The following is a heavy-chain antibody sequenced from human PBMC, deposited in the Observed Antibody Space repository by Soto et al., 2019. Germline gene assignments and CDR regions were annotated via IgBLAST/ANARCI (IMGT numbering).Heavy chain of an antibody. J-gene: IGHJ4*02. D-gene: IGHD5-18*01. Sequence: QVQLQESGPGLVEPSQTLSLTCTVSGGSISSGGYYWSWIRQHPGKGLEWIGYIYYSGSTYYNPSLKSRVTISVDPSKNQFSLKLSSVTAADTAVYYCARDPGSYGYYRFDYWGQGTLVTVSS. CDR1: GGSISSGGYY. V-gene: IGHV4-31*03. CDR2: IYYSGST. CDR3: ARDPGSYGYYRFDY.